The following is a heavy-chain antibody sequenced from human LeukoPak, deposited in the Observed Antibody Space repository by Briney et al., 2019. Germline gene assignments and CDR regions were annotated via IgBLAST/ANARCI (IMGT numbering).Heavy chain of an antibody. CDR1: GGSISSYD. Sequence: KASETLSLTCTVSGGSISSYDWSWIRQPPGKGLEWIGHIYNSGGTNHNPSLKSRVTISVDTSKNQFSLKLSSVTAADTAVYYCAREYNWFNFWGQGTLVTVSS. V-gene: IGHV4-59*01. J-gene: IGHJ5*01. CDR2: IYNSGGT. CDR3: AREYNWFNF.